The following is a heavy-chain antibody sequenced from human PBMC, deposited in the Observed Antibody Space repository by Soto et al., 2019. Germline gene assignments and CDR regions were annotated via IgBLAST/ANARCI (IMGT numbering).Heavy chain of an antibody. Sequence: SVKVSCKASRVAFSKFIVTWVRQAPGLGLEWVGGIIPIFGTANYAQKFQGRVTITADEPTSTSYMEVNNLRSEDTAVYYCAKVRYSSPMGYYYGMDVWGQGTTVTVSS. D-gene: IGHD6-19*01. CDR1: RVAFSKFI. CDR2: IIPIFGTA. V-gene: IGHV1-69*13. J-gene: IGHJ6*02. CDR3: AKVRYSSPMGYYYGMDV.